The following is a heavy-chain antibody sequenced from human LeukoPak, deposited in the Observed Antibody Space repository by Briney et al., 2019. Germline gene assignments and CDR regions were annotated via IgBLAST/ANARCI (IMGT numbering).Heavy chain of an antibody. CDR2: ICYSGST. D-gene: IGHD3-3*01. V-gene: IGHV4-39*01. CDR3: ARWDFWSGLDWFDP. CDR1: GGSISSSSYY. Sequence: SETLSLTCTVSGGSISSSSYYWGWIRQPPGKGLEWIGSICYSGSTYYNPSLKSRVTISVDTSKNQFSLKLSSVTAADTAVYYCARWDFWSGLDWFDPWGQGTLVTVSS. J-gene: IGHJ5*02.